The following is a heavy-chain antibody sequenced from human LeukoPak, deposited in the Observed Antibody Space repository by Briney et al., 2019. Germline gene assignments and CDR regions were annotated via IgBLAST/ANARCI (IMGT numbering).Heavy chain of an antibody. CDR3: AREAGVPAATPSQKYYYYGMDV. V-gene: IGHV1-18*01. Sequence: ASVKVSCKASGYTFTSYGISWVRQAPGQGLEWMGWISAYNGNTNYAQKLQGRVTMTTDTSTSTAYMELRSLRPDDTAVYYCAREAGVPAATPSQKYYYYGMDVWGQGTTVTVSS. CDR1: GYTFTSYG. D-gene: IGHD2-2*01. CDR2: ISAYNGNT. J-gene: IGHJ6*02.